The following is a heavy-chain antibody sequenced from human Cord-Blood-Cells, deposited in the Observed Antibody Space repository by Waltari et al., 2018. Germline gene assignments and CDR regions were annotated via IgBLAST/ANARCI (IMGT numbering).Heavy chain of an antibody. CDR1: GSTYVPYA. Sequence: QVQLGESGGGVVQPGRSLRPPCAASGSTYVPYATDRVRQSPGKGREWVAVISYDGSNTYYADSVKGRFTISRDNSKNTLYLQMNSLRAEDTAVYYCARDGSPGRGSYRYNYWGQGTLVTVSS. J-gene: IGHJ4*02. D-gene: IGHD3-16*02. CDR2: ISYDGSNT. CDR3: ARDGSPGRGSYRYNY. V-gene: IGHV3-30*04.